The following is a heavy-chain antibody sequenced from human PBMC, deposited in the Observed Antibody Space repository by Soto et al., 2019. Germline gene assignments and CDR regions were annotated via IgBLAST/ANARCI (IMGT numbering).Heavy chain of an antibody. D-gene: IGHD2-8*01. CDR2: ISYDGSNK. V-gene: IGHV3-30*18. Sequence: GGSLRLSCAASGFTFSSYGMHWVRQAPGKGLEWVAVISYDGSNKYYADSVKGRFTISRDNSKNTLYLQMNSLRAEDTAVYYCAKGRLVVLYLYYYYRDVHWGQGRRVT. J-gene: IGHJ4*01. CDR3: AKGRLVVLYLYYYYRDVH. CDR1: GFTFSSYG.